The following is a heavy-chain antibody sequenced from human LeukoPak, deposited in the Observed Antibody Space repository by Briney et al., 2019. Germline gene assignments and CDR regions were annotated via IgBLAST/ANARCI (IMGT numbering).Heavy chain of an antibody. CDR2: IYTSGST. Sequence: SETLSLTCTVSGGSIRSYYWSWIRQPPGKGLEWIGYIYTSGSTNYNPSLKSRVTISVDTSKNQFSLKLSSVTAADTAVYYCARVPAAITPDYYYYMDVWGKGTTVTVSS. CDR3: ARVPAAITPDYYYYMDV. J-gene: IGHJ6*03. CDR1: GGSIRSYY. V-gene: IGHV4-4*09. D-gene: IGHD2-2*02.